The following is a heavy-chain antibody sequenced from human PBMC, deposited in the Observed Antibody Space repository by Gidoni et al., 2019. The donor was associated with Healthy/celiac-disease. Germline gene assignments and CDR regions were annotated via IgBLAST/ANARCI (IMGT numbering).Heavy chain of an antibody. Sequence: QVQLVQSGAEVKKPGSSVKVSCKASGGTYSSYAISWVRQAPGQGREWMGGIIPILGTANYAQKFQGRVTITADESTSTAYMELSSLRSEYTAVYYCAREGNYGGNSGFGYWGQGTLVTVSS. CDR1: GGTYSSYA. CDR2: IIPILGTA. D-gene: IGHD4-17*01. V-gene: IGHV1-69*01. CDR3: AREGNYGGNSGFGY. J-gene: IGHJ4*02.